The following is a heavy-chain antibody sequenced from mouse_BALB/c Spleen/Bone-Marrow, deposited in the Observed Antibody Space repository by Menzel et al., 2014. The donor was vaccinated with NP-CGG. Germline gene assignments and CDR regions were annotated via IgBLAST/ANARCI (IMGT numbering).Heavy chain of an antibody. D-gene: IGHD1-3*01. J-gene: IGHJ1*01. CDR2: IDPANGNT. V-gene: IGHV14-3*02. CDR1: GFNIKDTY. Sequence: EVQLQQSGAELAKPGASVELSCSASGFNIKDTYMHWVKQRPEQGLEWIGRIDPANGNTKYDPKFQDKATITADTSSNTVDLQLSSLTFEDTAVYYCARQEFAIYWYFDVWGAGTTVTVSS. CDR3: ARQEFAIYWYFDV.